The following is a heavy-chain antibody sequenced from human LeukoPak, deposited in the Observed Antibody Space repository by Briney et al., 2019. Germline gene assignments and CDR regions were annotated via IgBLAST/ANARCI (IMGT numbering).Heavy chain of an antibody. V-gene: IGHV4-4*07. D-gene: IGHD3-22*01. CDR3: ASIGPDSSGYSSRYWYFDL. CDR1: GGSISSYY. CDR2: IYTNGST. J-gene: IGHJ2*01. Sequence: SETLSLTCTVSGGSISSYYWSWIRQPAGKGLEWIGRIYTNGSTNYNPSLKSRVTMSVDTSKNQFSLKLSSVTAADTAVYYCASIGPDSSGYSSRYWYFDLWGRGTLVTVSS.